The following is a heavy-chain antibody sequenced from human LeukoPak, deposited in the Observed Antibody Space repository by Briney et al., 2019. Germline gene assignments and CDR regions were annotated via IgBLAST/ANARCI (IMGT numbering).Heavy chain of an antibody. V-gene: IGHV1-8*03. J-gene: IGHJ4*02. D-gene: IGHD5-24*01. CDR3: ARAFRDGYKLSY. CDR1: GYTFTSYD. Sequence: ASVKVSCKASGYTFTSYDINWVRQATGQGLEWMGWMNPNSGNTGYAQKFQGRVTITRNTSISTAYMELSSLRSEDTAAYYCARAFRDGYKLSYWGQGTLVTVSS. CDR2: MNPNSGNT.